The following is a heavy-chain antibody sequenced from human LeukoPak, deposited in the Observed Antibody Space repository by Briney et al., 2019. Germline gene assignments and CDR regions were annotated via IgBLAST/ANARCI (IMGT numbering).Heavy chain of an antibody. V-gene: IGHV4-38-2*01. J-gene: IGHJ2*01. CDR3: ATKRMTGYPAKYFHL. Sequence: SETLSLTCDVSVYFISSGSYWGWVRQPPGTGLEWVGSIYHSGGTYYNPSVKSRVTISLDTSKNQFSLKLNSVTAADTAVYYCATKRMTGYPAKYFHLWGRGTLVTVSS. D-gene: IGHD3-9*01. CDR1: VYFISSGSY. CDR2: IYHSGGT.